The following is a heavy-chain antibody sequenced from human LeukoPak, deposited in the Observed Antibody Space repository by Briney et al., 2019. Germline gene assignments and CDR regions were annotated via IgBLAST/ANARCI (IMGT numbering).Heavy chain of an antibody. CDR2: MNPNSGGT. CDR1: GYTFTGYY. D-gene: IGHD3-22*01. CDR3: ARDYDSSGYFDY. J-gene: IGHJ4*02. Sequence: GASVKVSCKASGYTFTGYYMHWVRQAPGQGLEWMAWMNPNSGGTNYAQKFQGRVTMTRDTSISTAYMELSRLRSDDTAVYYCARDYDSSGYFDYWGQGTLVTVSS. V-gene: IGHV1-2*02.